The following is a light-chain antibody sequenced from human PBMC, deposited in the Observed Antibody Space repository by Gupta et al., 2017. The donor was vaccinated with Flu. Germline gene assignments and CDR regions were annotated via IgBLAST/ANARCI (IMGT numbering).Light chain of an antibody. Sequence: SALPQPASVSGPPGQSITISCTGTSSDVGGYNYVYWYQQHPGKPSKLMIYEVSKRPSGVSIRFSGSKSGNTASLTISGRQAEDDADYYGCSYTNSSLHVFGTGTKVTVL. CDR3: CSYTNSSLHV. J-gene: IGLJ1*01. CDR1: SSDVGGYNY. CDR2: EVS. V-gene: IGLV2-14*01.